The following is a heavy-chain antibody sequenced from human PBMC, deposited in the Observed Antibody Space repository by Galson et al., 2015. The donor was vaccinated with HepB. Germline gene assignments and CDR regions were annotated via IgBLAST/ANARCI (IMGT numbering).Heavy chain of an antibody. J-gene: IGHJ4*01. CDR2: FDPETGET. CDR3: AGTTSPHEEGVGFYWPLHN. D-gene: IGHD1-14*01. CDR1: GDTLTDLS. V-gene: IGHV1-24*01. Sequence: SVKVSCKVSGDTLTDLSIHWVRQAPGKGLEWVGGFDPETGETIDEEKFQGRLIMTEDTAADTAYMELRSLRPEDTAVHYCAGTTSPHEEGVGFYWPLHNWGHGTLVTVS.